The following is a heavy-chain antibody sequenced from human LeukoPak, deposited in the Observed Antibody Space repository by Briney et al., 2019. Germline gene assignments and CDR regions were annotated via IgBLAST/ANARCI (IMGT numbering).Heavy chain of an antibody. CDR2: INPSCGST. Sequence: ASVKVSCKASGYTFTSYCVHWVRQAPGQGLEWMGIINPSCGSTSYAQKFQGRVSMTRDTSTSTGYLELSSLRSEDTAVYYCARDFKTYCSGCSCYSFYYYYGMDVWGQGTTVTVSS. D-gene: IGHD2-15*01. V-gene: IGHV1-46*01. CDR1: GYTFTSYC. CDR3: ARDFKTYCSGCSCYSFYYYYGMDV. J-gene: IGHJ6*02.